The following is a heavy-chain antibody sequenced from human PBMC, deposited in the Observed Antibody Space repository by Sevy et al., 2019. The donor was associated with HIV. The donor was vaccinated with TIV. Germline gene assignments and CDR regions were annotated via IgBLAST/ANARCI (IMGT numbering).Heavy chain of an antibody. V-gene: IGHV1-24*01. CDR1: GYSLTELS. Sequence: ASVKVSCKVSGYSLTELSMHWVRQAPGKGLEWMGGFDPEDGETIYAQKFQDRVTMTEDTSTNTANMELSSLRSEDTAVYYCAKEHDNSWFDPWGQGTLVTVSS. CDR3: AKEHDNSWFDP. D-gene: IGHD3-9*01. J-gene: IGHJ5*02. CDR2: FDPEDGET.